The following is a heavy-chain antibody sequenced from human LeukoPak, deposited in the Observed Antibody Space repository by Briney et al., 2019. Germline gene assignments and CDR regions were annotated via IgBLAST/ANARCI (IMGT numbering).Heavy chain of an antibody. CDR3: ARDPLRFGELLGYFDY. CDR2: ISAYNGNT. V-gene: IGHV1-18*01. CDR1: GYTFTSYG. D-gene: IGHD3-10*01. Sequence: PGASVKVSCKASGYTFTSYGLSWMRQAPGQGLEWMGWISAYNGNTNYAQKFQGRVTMTTDTSTSTAYMELRSLRSDDTAVYYCARDPLRFGELLGYFDYWGQGTLVTVSS. J-gene: IGHJ4*02.